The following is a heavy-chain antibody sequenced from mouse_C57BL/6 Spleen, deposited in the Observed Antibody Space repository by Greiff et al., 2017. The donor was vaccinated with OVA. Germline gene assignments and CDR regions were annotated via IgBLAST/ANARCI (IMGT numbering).Heavy chain of an antibody. V-gene: IGHV3-6*01. CDR3: ARAYYSPYYAMDY. D-gene: IGHD2-12*01. J-gene: IGHJ4*01. CDR2: ISYDGSN. Sequence: EVQVVESGPGLVKPSQSLSLTCSVTGYSITSGYYWNWIRQFPGNKLEWMGYISYDGSNNYNPSLKNRISITRDTSKNQFFLKLNSVTTEDTATYYCARAYYSPYYAMDYWGQGTSVTVSS. CDR1: GYSITSGYY.